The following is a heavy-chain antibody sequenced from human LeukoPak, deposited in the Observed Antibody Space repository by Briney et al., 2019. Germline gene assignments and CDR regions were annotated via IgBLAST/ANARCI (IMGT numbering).Heavy chain of an antibody. CDR2: ISNTHTM. CDR3: ARGGTFGVVTHLDL. D-gene: IGHD3-3*01. V-gene: IGHV3-69-1*01. Sequence: GGSPRLSCAASGFTFSDYYINWIRQAPGKGLEWVSSISNTHTMYYVDSVKGRFTISRDNAKKSLYLQMNSLRVEDTAVYFCARGGTFGVVTHLDLWGKGTTVTVSS. J-gene: IGHJ6*04. CDR1: GFTFSDYY.